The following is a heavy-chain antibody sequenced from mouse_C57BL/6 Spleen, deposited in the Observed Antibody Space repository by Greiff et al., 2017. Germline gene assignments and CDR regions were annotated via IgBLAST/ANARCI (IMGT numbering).Heavy chain of an antibody. V-gene: IGHV14-3*01. J-gene: IGHJ3*01. Sequence: EVQLQQSVAELVRPGASVKLSCTASGFNIKNTYMHWVKQRPEQGLEWMGRIDPANGTTKYAPKFQGKATITADTSSNTAYLQLSSLTSEDTAIYYCARDYYGSSYWFAYWGQGTLVTVSA. CDR1: GFNIKNTY. D-gene: IGHD1-1*01. CDR2: IDPANGTT. CDR3: ARDYYGSSYWFAY.